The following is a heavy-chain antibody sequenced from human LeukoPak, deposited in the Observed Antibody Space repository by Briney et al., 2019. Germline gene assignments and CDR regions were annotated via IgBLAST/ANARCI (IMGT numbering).Heavy chain of an antibody. Sequence: GGSLRLSCAASGFTFTTYAMHWVRQAPGKGLEWVALISSDGSSQYYADSVKGRFTISRDNAKNSLYLQMNSLRAEDTAVYYCARDARDYYDSSGYYDYWGQGTLVTVSS. J-gene: IGHJ4*02. V-gene: IGHV3-33*05. CDR2: ISSDGSSQ. D-gene: IGHD3-22*01. CDR3: ARDARDYYDSSGYYDY. CDR1: GFTFTTYA.